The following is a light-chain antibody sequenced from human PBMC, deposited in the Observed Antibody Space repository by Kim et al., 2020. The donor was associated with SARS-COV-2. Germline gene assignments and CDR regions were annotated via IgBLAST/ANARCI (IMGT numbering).Light chain of an antibody. V-gene: IGLV3-19*01. J-gene: IGLJ2*01. CDR2: GRN. Sequence: SELTQDPAVSVALGQTVRITCQGDSLRSYYATWYQQRPRQAPVLVIYGRNNRPSGIPDRFSGSISGNTASLTISGAQAEDEADFYCQSRDSGGNVLFGGGTKVTVL. CDR3: QSRDSGGNVL. CDR1: SLRSYY.